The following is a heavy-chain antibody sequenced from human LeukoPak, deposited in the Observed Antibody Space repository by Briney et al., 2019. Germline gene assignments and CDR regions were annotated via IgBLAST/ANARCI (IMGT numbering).Heavy chain of an antibody. D-gene: IGHD3-22*01. CDR1: GFTFSSYS. J-gene: IGHJ3*01. CDR3: ARGWVPSDITLK. Sequence: GGSLRLSCAASGFTFSSYSMNWVRQAPGKGLEWVSSISSSSSYIYYADSVKGRFTISRDNAKNSLYLQMNSLRAEDTAVYYCARGWVPSDITLKWGQGTMVTVSS. CDR2: ISSSSSYI. V-gene: IGHV3-21*01.